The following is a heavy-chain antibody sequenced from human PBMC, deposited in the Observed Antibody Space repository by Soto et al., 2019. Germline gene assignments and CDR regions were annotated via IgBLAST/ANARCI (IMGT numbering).Heavy chain of an antibody. Sequence: SATPSATCAVEGGSFSCYYLMLIRPPPGKGLEWIGEITHSGSTNYNPSLKSRVTISVDTSKNQFSLKLSSVTAADTAVYYCARTGRAELYSYYGMDVWGQGTTVTGSS. V-gene: IGHV4-34*01. J-gene: IGHJ6*02. CDR3: ARTGRAELYSYYGMDV. CDR1: GGSFSCYY. CDR2: ITHSGST. D-gene: IGHD1-7*01.